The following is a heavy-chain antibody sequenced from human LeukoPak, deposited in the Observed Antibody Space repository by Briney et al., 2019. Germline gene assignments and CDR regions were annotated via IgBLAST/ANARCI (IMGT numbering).Heavy chain of an antibody. J-gene: IGHJ4*02. CDR1: VYTFTIYG. CDR3: AREKFGVSFDS. V-gene: IGHV1-18*04. CDR2: ISPYNGHT. Sequence: GSSVKVSCKVSVYTFTIYGISWVRQAPGQGLEWMGWISPYNGHTNYAQPFQGRVTMTTDTSTSLGYMELTSLRSDDTAVYYCAREKFGVSFDSWGQGTLVTVSS. D-gene: IGHD3-10*01.